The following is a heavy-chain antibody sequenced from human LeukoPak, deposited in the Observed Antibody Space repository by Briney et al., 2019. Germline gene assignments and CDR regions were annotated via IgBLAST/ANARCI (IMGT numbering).Heavy chain of an antibody. V-gene: IGHV4-34*01. D-gene: IGHD3-10*01. CDR2: IYYSGST. CDR3: ARVGTMVRGVIIKGDYYYGMDV. Sequence: SETLSLTCAVYGGSFSGYYWSWIRQPPGKGLEWIGSIYYSGSTYYNPSLKSRVTISVDTSKNQFSLKLSSVTAADTAVYYCARVGTMVRGVIIKGDYYYGMDVWGQGTTVTVSS. CDR1: GGSFSGYY. J-gene: IGHJ6*02.